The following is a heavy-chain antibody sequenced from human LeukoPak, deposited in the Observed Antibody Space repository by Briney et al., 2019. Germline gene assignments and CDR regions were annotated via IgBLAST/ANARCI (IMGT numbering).Heavy chain of an antibody. CDR1: GFTFSSYS. Sequence: GSLRLSCAASGFTFSSYSMNWVRQAPGKGLEWVSSISSSSSYISYADSVKGRFTISRDNAKNSLYLQMNSLRAEDTAVYYCARGYYYGSGSYYYWGQGTLVTVSS. CDR2: ISSSSSYI. J-gene: IGHJ4*02. CDR3: ARGYYYGSGSYYY. V-gene: IGHV3-21*01. D-gene: IGHD3-10*01.